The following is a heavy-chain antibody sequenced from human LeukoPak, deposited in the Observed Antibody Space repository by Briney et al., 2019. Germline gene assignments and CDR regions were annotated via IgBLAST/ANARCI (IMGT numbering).Heavy chain of an antibody. V-gene: IGHV4-61*01. CDR3: ASHITMVRGASVDY. J-gene: IGHJ4*02. CDR1: GGSISSSSYY. D-gene: IGHD3-10*01. CDR2: IYYSGST. Sequence: SETLSLTRTVSGGSISSSSYYWSWIRQPPGKGLEWIGYIYYSGSTNYNPSLKSRVTISVDTSKNQFSLKLSSVTAADTAVYYCASHITMVRGASVDYWGQGTLVTVSS.